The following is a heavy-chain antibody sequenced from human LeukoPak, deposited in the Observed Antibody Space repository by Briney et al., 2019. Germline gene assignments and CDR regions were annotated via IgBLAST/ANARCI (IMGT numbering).Heavy chain of an antibody. V-gene: IGHV3-48*03. CDR2: ISSRGDTT. D-gene: IGHD3-9*01. J-gene: IGHJ4*02. Sequence: GGSLRLSCAASGFTFSSFEMNWVRQAPGEGLQWVSYISSRGDTTHYADSVKGRFTISRDNARNSLFLQMNSLRAEDTAIYYCAKLPVPTDYDILTGPGDYFEYWGQGTLVTVSS. CDR1: GFTFSSFE. CDR3: AKLPVPTDYDILTGPGDYFEY.